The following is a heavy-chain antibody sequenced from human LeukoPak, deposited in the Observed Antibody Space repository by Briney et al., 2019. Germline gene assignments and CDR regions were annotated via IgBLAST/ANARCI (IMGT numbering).Heavy chain of an antibody. J-gene: IGHJ4*02. D-gene: IGHD3-10*01. Sequence: PGGSLRLSCAASGFTFGAYAMNWVRQAPGKGLEWVSSISGGGDSTNYAASVKGRFSISRDSSKNTVDLQLNNLRAEDTAVYYCAKGANYYGSGREFDNWGQGTLVTVSS. CDR2: ISGGGDST. CDR1: GFTFGAYA. CDR3: AKGANYYGSGREFDN. V-gene: IGHV3-23*01.